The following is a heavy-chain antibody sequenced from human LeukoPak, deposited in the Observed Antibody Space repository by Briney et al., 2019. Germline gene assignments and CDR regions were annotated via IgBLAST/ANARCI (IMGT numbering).Heavy chain of an antibody. CDR3: ARDQDGFDY. Sequence: GASVKVSCKASGYTFTSNYIHWVRQAPGQGREWMGMIYPRDGSTSYAQKFQGRVTVTRDTSTSTVRMELSGLRSEDTAVYYCARDQDGFDYWGQGTLVTVSS. CDR2: IYPRDGST. V-gene: IGHV1-46*01. J-gene: IGHJ4*02. CDR1: GYTFTSNY.